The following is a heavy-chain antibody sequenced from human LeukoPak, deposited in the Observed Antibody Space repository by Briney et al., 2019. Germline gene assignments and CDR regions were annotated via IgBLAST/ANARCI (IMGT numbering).Heavy chain of an antibody. CDR1: GFTFSDSY. CDR3: GRGHWGLDY. J-gene: IGHJ4*02. V-gene: IGHV3-11*04. CDR2: ISNSGSAI. Sequence: PGGSLRLSCAASGFTFSDSYMTWIRQAPGKGLEWVSYISNSGSAIYYADSVKGRFTISRDNAKSPLYLQMNSLRAEDTAVYYCGRGHWGLDYWGQGTLVTVSS. D-gene: IGHD7-27*01.